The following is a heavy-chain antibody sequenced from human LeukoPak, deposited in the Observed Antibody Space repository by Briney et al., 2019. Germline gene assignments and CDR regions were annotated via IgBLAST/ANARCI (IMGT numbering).Heavy chain of an antibody. Sequence: GGSLRLSCAASGFTFSSYGMSWVRQAPGKGLEWAAVTVGGGDGTYYADSVKGRFTISRDNSNNTLYLQMNSLRAEDTAVYYCAKLTTSWGQGTLVTVSS. CDR2: TVGGGDGT. V-gene: IGHV3-23*01. CDR1: GFTFSSYG. J-gene: IGHJ4*02. D-gene: IGHD4-11*01. CDR3: AKLTTS.